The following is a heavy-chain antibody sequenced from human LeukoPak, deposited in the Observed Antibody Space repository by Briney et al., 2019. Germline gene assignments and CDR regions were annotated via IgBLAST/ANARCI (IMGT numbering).Heavy chain of an antibody. CDR1: GYTFTGYY. J-gene: IGHJ3*02. CDR2: INPNSGGT. CDR3: ARRTGDYYGSGSQYAFDI. Sequence: ASVKVSCKASGYTFTGYYMHWVRQAPGQGLEWMGWINPNSGGTNYAQKFQGRVTMTRDTSISTAYMELSRLRSDDTAVYYCARRTGDYYGSGSQYAFDIWGQGTMVTASS. V-gene: IGHV1-2*02. D-gene: IGHD3-10*01.